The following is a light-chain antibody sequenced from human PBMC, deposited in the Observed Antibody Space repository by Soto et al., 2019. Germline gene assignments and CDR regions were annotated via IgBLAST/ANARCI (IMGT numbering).Light chain of an antibody. J-gene: IGKJ3*01. CDR3: QQSYDTPFT. V-gene: IGKV1-39*01. CDR2: AVS. Sequence: DIQMTQSPSSLSASVGDRVTITCRASQSISSYLNWYQQKPGKAPKLLMYAVSTLQSGVPSRFSASGSGTDFTLTISSLQSEDFATYFCQQSYDTPFTFGPGTKVDIK. CDR1: QSISSY.